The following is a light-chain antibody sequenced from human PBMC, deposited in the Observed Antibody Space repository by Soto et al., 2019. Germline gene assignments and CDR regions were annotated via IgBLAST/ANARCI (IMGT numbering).Light chain of an antibody. V-gene: IGLV2-8*01. CDR3: SSYAGSSTYV. Sequence: QSALTQPPSASGSPGQSVTISCTGTISDVGGYNYVAWYQQHPGKAPKLMIYEVNKRPSGVPDRFSGSKSGSTASLTVSGLQAEDEADYYCSSYAGSSTYVFGTGPKLTVL. CDR1: ISDVGGYNY. J-gene: IGLJ1*01. CDR2: EVN.